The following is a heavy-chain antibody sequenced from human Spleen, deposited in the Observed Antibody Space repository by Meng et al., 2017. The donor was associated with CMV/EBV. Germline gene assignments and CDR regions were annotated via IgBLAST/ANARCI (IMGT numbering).Heavy chain of an antibody. J-gene: IGHJ4*02. V-gene: IGHV3-7*01. Sequence: GGSLRLSWAASGFSFRNHWMSWVRQAPGKGLEWVANIKQGGSEEYYVDSVKGRFTISRDDAKNSLYLQMNNLRPEDTAVYYCASVHRGDYFDFWGQGTLVTVSS. CDR1: GFSFRNHW. D-gene: IGHD1-1*01. CDR3: ASVHRGDYFDF. CDR2: IKQGGSEE.